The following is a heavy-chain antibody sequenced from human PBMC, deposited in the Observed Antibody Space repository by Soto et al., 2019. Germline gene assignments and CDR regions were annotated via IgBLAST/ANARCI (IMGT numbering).Heavy chain of an antibody. V-gene: IGHV3-30*18. CDR2: ISYDGSNK. Sequence: QVQLVESGGGVVQPGRSLRLSCAASGFTFSSYGMHWVRQAPGKGLEWVAVISYDGSNKYYADSVKGRFTISRDNSKNTLYLQMNSLRAEDTAVYYCAKSPVAGNIFDYWGQGTLVTVSS. CDR3: AKSPVAGNIFDY. D-gene: IGHD6-19*01. J-gene: IGHJ4*02. CDR1: GFTFSSYG.